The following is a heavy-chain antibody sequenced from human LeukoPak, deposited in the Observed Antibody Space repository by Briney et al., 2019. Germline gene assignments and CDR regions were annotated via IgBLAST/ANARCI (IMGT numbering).Heavy chain of an antibody. CDR3: ARFAFAYFDY. CDR1: GGSFSGYY. J-gene: IGHJ4*02. CDR2: INHSGST. Sequence: SETLSVTCAVYGGSFSGYYWSWIRQPPGKGLEWIGEINHSGSTNYNPSLKSRVTISVDTSKNQFSLKLSSVTAADTAVYYCARFAFAYFDYWGQGTLVTVSS. V-gene: IGHV4-34*01.